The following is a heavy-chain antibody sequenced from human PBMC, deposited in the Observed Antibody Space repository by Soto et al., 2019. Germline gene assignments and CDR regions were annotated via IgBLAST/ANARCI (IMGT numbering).Heavy chain of an antibody. J-gene: IGHJ4*02. V-gene: IGHV3-33*01. CDR1: GFTFSSYG. CDR3: ARDPEY. Sequence: QVPLVESGGGVVQPGGSLSLSCAASGFTFSSYGLHWARQAPGKGLEWVAGIWYDGSNKNYADSVKGRFTISGDNSKKTQYLQMNSLRVEDTAVYYCARDPEYWGQGTLVTVSS. CDR2: IWYDGSNK.